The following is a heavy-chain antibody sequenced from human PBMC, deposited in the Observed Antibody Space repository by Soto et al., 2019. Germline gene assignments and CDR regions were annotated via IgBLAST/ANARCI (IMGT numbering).Heavy chain of an antibody. V-gene: IGHV1-18*01. Sequence: GQLVQSGAEGKKPGASVKVSGKASGYTFTSHGSNWVRRAPGQGRGWMGWISARNGNTEYAEKFQGRIPVATDTSTSTAYMELRSLGSDATDVYYCARESVNSKSWYGVDYWGQGTLVTVSS. CDR1: GYTFTSHG. D-gene: IGHD4-17*01. CDR3: ARESVNSKSWYGVDY. CDR2: ISARNGNT. J-gene: IGHJ4*02.